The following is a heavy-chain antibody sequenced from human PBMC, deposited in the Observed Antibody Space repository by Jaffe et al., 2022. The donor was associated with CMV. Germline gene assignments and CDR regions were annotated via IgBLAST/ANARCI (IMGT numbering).Heavy chain of an antibody. V-gene: IGHV3-33*01. Sequence: QVQLVESGGGVVQPGRSLRLSCAASGFTFSSYGMHWVRQAPGKGLEWVAVIWYDGSNKYYADSVKGRFTISRDNSKNTLYLQMNSLRAEDTAVYYCAREGGYYGSGSYHVWGQGTLVTVSS. CDR1: GFTFSSYG. CDR2: IWYDGSNK. CDR3: AREGGYYGSGSYHV. J-gene: IGHJ4*02. D-gene: IGHD3-10*01.